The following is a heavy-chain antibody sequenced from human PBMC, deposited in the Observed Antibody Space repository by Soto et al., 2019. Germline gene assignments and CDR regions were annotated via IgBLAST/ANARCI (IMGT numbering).Heavy chain of an antibody. CDR3: ARADCTGAYCYSWPFHYGVDV. D-gene: IGHD2-15*01. V-gene: IGHV3-33*08. Sequence: GGSLRLSCTTSGFTFNTYGMHWVRQAPGQGLEWVAIIWYDGSNKYYADSVKGRFTISRDNSKNTLYLQMNSLRAEDTALYYCARADCTGAYCYSWPFHYGVDVWGQGTTVTV. CDR1: GFTFNTYG. J-gene: IGHJ6*02. CDR2: IWYDGSNK.